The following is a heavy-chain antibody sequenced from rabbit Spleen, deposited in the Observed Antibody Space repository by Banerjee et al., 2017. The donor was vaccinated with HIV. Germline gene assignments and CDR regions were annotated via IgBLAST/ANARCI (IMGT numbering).Heavy chain of an antibody. CDR1: GFSFSDKEV. D-gene: IGHD2-1*01. J-gene: IGHJ4*01. CDR3: ARDLVGVIGWNFYL. Sequence: QSLEESGGGLVKPEGSLTLTCKASGFSFSDKEVMCWVRQAPGKGLEWIGCINSITGKTVYATWAKGRFTISRASSTTVTLQMTSLTAADRATYFCARDLVGVIGWNFYLWGQGTLVTVS. V-gene: IGHV1S40*01. CDR2: INSITGKT.